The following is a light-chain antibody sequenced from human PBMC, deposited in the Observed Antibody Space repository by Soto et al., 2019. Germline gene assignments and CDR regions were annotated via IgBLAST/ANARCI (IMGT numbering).Light chain of an antibody. Sequence: EIVLTQSPATLSLSPGERATLSCRASQSVSSYLAWYQQKPGQAPRLLIYAASNRATGIPARFSGSGSGTDFTLTIISLEPEDLAVYYCQQRSNWPPLTFGGGTKVEIK. V-gene: IGKV3-11*01. CDR3: QQRSNWPPLT. CDR2: AAS. J-gene: IGKJ4*02. CDR1: QSVSSY.